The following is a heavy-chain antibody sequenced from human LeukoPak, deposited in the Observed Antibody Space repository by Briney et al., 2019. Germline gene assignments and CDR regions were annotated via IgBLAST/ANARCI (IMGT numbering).Heavy chain of an antibody. V-gene: IGHV4-39*01. CDR3: ARQGSITMIVVVNYYFDY. J-gene: IGHJ4*02. CDR1: GGSISSSSYY. D-gene: IGHD3-22*01. Sequence: SETLSLTCTVSGGSISSSSYYWGGIRQPPGKGLDWIGSIYYSGSTYYNPSLKSRVTISVDTSKNQYSLKLSSVTAADTAVYYCARQGSITMIVVVNYYFDYWGQGTLVTVSS. CDR2: IYYSGST.